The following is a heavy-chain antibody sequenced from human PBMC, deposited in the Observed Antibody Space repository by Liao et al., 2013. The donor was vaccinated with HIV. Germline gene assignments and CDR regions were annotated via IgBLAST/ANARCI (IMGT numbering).Heavy chain of an antibody. V-gene: IGHV4-34*01. Sequence: QVQLQQWGAGLLKPSETLSLTCAVYGGSFSGYYWSWIRQPPGKGLEWIGEINHSGSTNYNPSLKSRVTISVDTSKNQFSLKLSSVTAADTAVYYCARVDSSDWTLDYWGQGTLVTVSS. CDR2: INHSGST. D-gene: IGHD6-19*01. CDR1: GGSFSGYY. CDR3: ARVDSSDWTLDY. J-gene: IGHJ4*02.